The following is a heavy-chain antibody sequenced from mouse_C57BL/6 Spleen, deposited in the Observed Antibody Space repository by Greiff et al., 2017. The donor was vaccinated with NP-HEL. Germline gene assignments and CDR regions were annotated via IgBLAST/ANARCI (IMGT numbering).Heavy chain of an antibody. D-gene: IGHD1-1*01. J-gene: IGHJ2*01. CDR3: AREDYYY. CDR1: GYTFTSYW. Sequence: QVQLQQPGAELVKPGASVKLSCKASGYTFTSYWMQWVKQRPGQGLEWIGEIDPSDSYTNYNQKFKGKATLTVDTSSSTAYMQISSLTSEDSAVYYCAREDYYYWGQGTTLTVSS. CDR2: IDPSDSYT. V-gene: IGHV1-50*01.